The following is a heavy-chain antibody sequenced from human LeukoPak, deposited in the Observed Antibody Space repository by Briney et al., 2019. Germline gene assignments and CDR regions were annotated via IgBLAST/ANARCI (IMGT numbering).Heavy chain of an antibody. V-gene: IGHV3-30*04. CDR2: ISYDGSNK. J-gene: IGHJ4*02. CDR1: GFTFSSYA. D-gene: IGHD4-17*01. Sequence: GGSLRLSCAASGFTFSSYAMHWVRQAPGKGLEWVAVISYDGSNKYYADSVKGRFTIPRDNSKNTLYLQMNSLRAEDTAVYYCAREGDTVTYPDYWGQGTLVTVSS. CDR3: AREGDTVTYPDY.